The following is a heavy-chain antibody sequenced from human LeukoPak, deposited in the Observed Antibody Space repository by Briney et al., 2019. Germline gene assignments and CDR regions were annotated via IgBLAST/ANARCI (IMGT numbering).Heavy chain of an antibody. V-gene: IGHV5-51*01. D-gene: IGHD1-26*01. Sequence: GESLKISCKGSGYTFTAHWIGWVRPMSGKGLEWMGIIYPGDSDTRYSPSFQGQVTISADKSFSTAYLQWSTLKASDTAIYYCVRRGSSGSPDYWGQGTLVTVSS. J-gene: IGHJ4*02. CDR2: IYPGDSDT. CDR3: VRRGSSGSPDY. CDR1: GYTFTAHW.